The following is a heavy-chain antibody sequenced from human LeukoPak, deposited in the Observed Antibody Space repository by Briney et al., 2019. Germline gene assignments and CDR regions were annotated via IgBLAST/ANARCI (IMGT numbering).Heavy chain of an antibody. V-gene: IGHV3-48*04. CDR2: ISSSSSTI. CDR1: GFTFSSYA. J-gene: IGHJ4*02. D-gene: IGHD3-10*01. Sequence: PGGSLRLSCAASGFTFSSYAMSWVRQAPGKGLEWVSYISSSSSTIYYADSVKGRFTISRDNAKNSLYLQMNSLRAEDTALYYCAKATQHGYYYGSDFDYWGQGTLVTVSS. CDR3: AKATQHGYYYGSDFDY.